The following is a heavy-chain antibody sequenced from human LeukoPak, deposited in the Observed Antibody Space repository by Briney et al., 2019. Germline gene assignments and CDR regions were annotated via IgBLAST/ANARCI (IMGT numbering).Heavy chain of an antibody. V-gene: IGHV1-3*01. CDR3: ASYGDYGYFQY. CDR2: INAGNGNT. J-gene: IGHJ1*01. CDR1: GYTFTGYY. D-gene: IGHD4-17*01. Sequence: ASVKVSCKASGYTFTGYYMHWVRQAPGQGLEWMGWINAGNGNTKYSQKFQGRVTITRDTSASTAYMELSSLRSEDTAVYYCASYGDYGYFQYWGQGTLVTVSS.